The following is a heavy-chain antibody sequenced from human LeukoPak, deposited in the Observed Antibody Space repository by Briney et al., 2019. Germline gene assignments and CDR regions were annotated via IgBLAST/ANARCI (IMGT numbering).Heavy chain of an antibody. CDR2: IHYSGRT. D-gene: IGHD6-13*01. CDR1: GDSINSGSHY. V-gene: IGHV4-39*07. J-gene: IGHJ5*02. CDR3: ARVLAAAGNNWFDP. Sequence: SETLSLTCTVSGDSINSGSHYWGWIRQSPGKGLEWIGSIHYSGRTNYNPTLKSRVTISEDASKNQFSLKLNSVTAADTAVYYCARVLAAAGNNWFDPWGQGTLVTVSS.